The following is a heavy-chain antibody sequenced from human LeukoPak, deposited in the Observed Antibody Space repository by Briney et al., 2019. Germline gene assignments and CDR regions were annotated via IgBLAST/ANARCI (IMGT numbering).Heavy chain of an antibody. CDR1: GGSISSGGYY. Sequence: SQTLSLTCTVSGGSISSGGYYWSWIRQPPGKGLEWIGYIYHSGSTYYNPSLKCRVTISVDRSKNQFSLKLSSVTAADTAVYYCARGDMTTVTTLLDYWGQGTLVTVSS. D-gene: IGHD4-11*01. CDR3: ARGDMTTVTTLLDY. V-gene: IGHV4-30-2*01. CDR2: IYHSGST. J-gene: IGHJ4*02.